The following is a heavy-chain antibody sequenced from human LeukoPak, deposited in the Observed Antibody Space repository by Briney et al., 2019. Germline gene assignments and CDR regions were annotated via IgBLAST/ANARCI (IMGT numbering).Heavy chain of an antibody. Sequence: GRSLRLSCAASGFTFSDYYMSWIRQAPGKGLEWVSYISSSGSTIYYADSVKGRFTISRDNAKNSLYLQMNSLRVEDTAVYYCARAPRYSWGYYFDYWGQGTLVTVSS. J-gene: IGHJ4*02. V-gene: IGHV3-11*01. D-gene: IGHD3-9*01. CDR3: ARAPRYSWGYYFDY. CDR2: ISSSGSTI. CDR1: GFTFSDYY.